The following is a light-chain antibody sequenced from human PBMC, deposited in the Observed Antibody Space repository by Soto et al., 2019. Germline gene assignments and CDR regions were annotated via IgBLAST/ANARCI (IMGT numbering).Light chain of an antibody. CDR3: QQYGSSSYT. V-gene: IGKV3-20*01. J-gene: IGKJ2*01. CDR2: AAS. Sequence: EILLTQSPGTLSLSPGERATLSCRASQSISSSSLAWYQQKPGQAPRLLIYAASSRATGIPDRFSGSGSGTDFTLTISRLEPEDFAVYYCQQYGSSSYTFGQGTQLEIK. CDR1: QSISSSS.